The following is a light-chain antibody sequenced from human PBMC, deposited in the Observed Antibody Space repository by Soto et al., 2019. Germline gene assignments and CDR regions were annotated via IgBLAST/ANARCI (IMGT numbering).Light chain of an antibody. Sequence: QSVLTQPPSASGALGQRVTISCSGSSSNIGSNYVYWYQQLPGTAPKLLIYRNNQRRSGVPDRFSGSKSGTSVSLAISGLRSEDEANYYCAAWDDSLSGVLFGGGTKLTVL. V-gene: IGLV1-47*01. CDR3: AAWDDSLSGVL. J-gene: IGLJ2*01. CDR2: RNN. CDR1: SSNIGSNY.